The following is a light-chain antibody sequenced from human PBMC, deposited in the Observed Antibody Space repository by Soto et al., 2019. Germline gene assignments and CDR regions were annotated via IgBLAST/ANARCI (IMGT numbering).Light chain of an antibody. J-gene: IGLJ2*01. Sequence: QAVVTQPPSVSGTPGQRVSMSCSGSTSNIGSNHVYWYQQLPGTAPKLLIYRNDQRPSGVPDRFSASKSGTSASLAISGLRSEDEADYYCAAWDDSLSVLFGGGTKVTVL. V-gene: IGLV1-47*01. CDR1: TSNIGSNH. CDR3: AAWDDSLSVL. CDR2: RND.